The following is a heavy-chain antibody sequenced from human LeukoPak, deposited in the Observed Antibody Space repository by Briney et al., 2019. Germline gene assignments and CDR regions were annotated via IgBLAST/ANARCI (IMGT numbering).Heavy chain of an antibody. V-gene: IGHV3-23*01. J-gene: IGHJ4*02. CDR2: ISGSGGST. D-gene: IGHD6-19*01. Sequence: GGSLRLSCAASGFTFSSYAMSWVRQAPGKGLEWVSAISGSGGSTYYADSVKGRFTISRDNSENTLYLQMNSLRAEDTAVYYCASPAPGYSSGWSPYYFDYWGQGTLVTVSS. CDR1: GFTFSSYA. CDR3: ASPAPGYSSGWSPYYFDY.